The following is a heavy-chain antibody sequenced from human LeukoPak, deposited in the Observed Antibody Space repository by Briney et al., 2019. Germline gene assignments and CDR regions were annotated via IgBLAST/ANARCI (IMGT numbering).Heavy chain of an antibody. Sequence: GGSLRLSCAASGFTFDDYAMHWVRQAPGKGLEWVSGISWNSGSIGYADSVKGRFTISRDNAKNSLYLQMNSLRAEDTALYYCARQVGANFDYWGQGTLVTVSS. CDR2: ISWNSGSI. CDR3: ARQVGANFDY. CDR1: GFTFDDYA. J-gene: IGHJ4*02. V-gene: IGHV3-9*01. D-gene: IGHD1-26*01.